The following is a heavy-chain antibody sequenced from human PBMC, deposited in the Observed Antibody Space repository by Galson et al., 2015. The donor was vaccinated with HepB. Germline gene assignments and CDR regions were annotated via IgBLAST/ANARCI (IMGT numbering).Heavy chain of an antibody. CDR3: TREPRYYFDC. J-gene: IGHJ4*02. Sequence: SLRLSCAASGFMFSDYAMHWVRQAYGEGLEWVGHIRSKPNNYATAYAVSVKGRFTISRDDSKNTSYLHLNSLKPEDTAMYYCTREPRYYFDCWGEGTLVTVSS. V-gene: IGHV3-73*01. CDR1: GFMFSDYA. D-gene: IGHD1-14*01. CDR2: IRSKPNNYAT.